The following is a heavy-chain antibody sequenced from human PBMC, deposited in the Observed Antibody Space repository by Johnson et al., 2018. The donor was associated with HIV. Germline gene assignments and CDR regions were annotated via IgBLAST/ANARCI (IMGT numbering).Heavy chain of an antibody. Sequence: VQLVESGGGLVQPGGSLRLSCAASGFTFSSYNMNWVRQAPGRGLEWISYISTTGTTIYYAESVKGRFTLSRATAKNSLYLQMNSLRAEDTALYYCVFGEDYYDSGGHHHGPAAFDFWGLGTMVTVSS. V-gene: IGHV3-48*04. CDR1: GFTFSSYN. J-gene: IGHJ3*01. D-gene: IGHD3-22*01. CDR3: VFGEDYYDSGGHHHGPAAFDF. CDR2: ISTTGTTI.